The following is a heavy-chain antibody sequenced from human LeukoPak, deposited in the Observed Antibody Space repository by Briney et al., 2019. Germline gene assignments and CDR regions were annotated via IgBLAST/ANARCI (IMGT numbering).Heavy chain of an antibody. J-gene: IGHJ4*02. Sequence: MSGGSLRLSCAASGFTFSSYSMNWVRQAPGKGLEWVSSISSSSSYIYYADSVKGRFTISRANAKNSLYLQLNSLRAEDTAVYYCARNGITFGGVIVNPDYWGQGPLVTVSS. V-gene: IGHV3-21*01. CDR2: ISSSSSYI. CDR1: GFTFSSYS. D-gene: IGHD3-16*02. CDR3: ARNGITFGGVIVNPDY.